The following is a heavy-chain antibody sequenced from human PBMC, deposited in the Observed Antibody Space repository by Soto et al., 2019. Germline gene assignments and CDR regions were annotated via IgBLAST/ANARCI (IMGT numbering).Heavy chain of an antibody. CDR3: ARIQRGIAAAGTMGPYHYYYYGMDV. D-gene: IGHD6-13*01. V-gene: IGHV2-26*01. Sequence: SGPTLVNPTETLTLTCTVSGFSLSNARMGVSWIRQPPGKALEWLAHIFSNDEKSYSTSLKSRLTIPKDTSKSQVVLTMTNMDPVDTATYYCARIQRGIAAAGTMGPYHYYYYGMDVWGQGTTVTVSS. CDR1: GFSLSNARMG. CDR2: IFSNDEK. J-gene: IGHJ6*02.